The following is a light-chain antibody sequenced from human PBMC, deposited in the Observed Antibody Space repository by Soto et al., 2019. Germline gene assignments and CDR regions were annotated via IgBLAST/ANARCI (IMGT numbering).Light chain of an antibody. V-gene: IGLV1-40*01. CDR2: RNT. CDR1: SSNIGAGFD. J-gene: IGLJ1*01. Sequence: QSVLTQPPSMSGAPGQRVTISCTGSSSNIGAGFDVHWYQHLPGTAPKVLIYRNTNRPSGVPDRFSGSKSGTSASLAITGLQAEDEADYYCHSYDNSLSSYVFGTGTKVNVL. CDR3: HSYDNSLSSYV.